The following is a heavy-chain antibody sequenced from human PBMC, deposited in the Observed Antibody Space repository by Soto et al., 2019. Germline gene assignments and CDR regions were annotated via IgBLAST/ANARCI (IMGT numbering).Heavy chain of an antibody. V-gene: IGHV3-21*01. Sequence: GGSLRLSCAASGFTFSSYSMNWVRQAPGKGLEWVSSISSSSSYIYYADSVKGRFTISRDNAKNSLYLQMNSLRAEDTAVYYCARLGYCTNGVCPYYMDVWGKGTTVTVSS. CDR2: ISSSSSYI. D-gene: IGHD2-8*01. CDR1: GFTFSSYS. J-gene: IGHJ6*03. CDR3: ARLGYCTNGVCPYYMDV.